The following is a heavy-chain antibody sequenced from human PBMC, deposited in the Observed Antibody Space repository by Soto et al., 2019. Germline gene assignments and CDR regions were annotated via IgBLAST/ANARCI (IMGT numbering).Heavy chain of an antibody. CDR3: SKEPELIIKEPVGVRAVAYYGMDV. CDR2: ISYDGSTE. CDR1: GFNFSNYG. Sequence: PGGSLRLSCVASGFNFSNYGMHWVRQAPGKGLEWVAGISYDGSTEYYADSVKGRFTVSRDSSKNTLELQIDSPRPEDTAVYYCSKEPELIIKEPVGVRAVAYYGMDVWGQGTTVTVSS. D-gene: IGHD2-2*01. V-gene: IGHV3-30*18. J-gene: IGHJ6*02.